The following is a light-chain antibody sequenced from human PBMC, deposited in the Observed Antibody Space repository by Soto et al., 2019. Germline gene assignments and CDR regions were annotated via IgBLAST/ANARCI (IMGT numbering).Light chain of an antibody. CDR2: GGT. CDR3: QHYGSSFLP. Sequence: IVLTQSPGTLSLSPGERAALSCRASQRVSKSNIGWYQHKTGQAPRLLIYGGTKTTSGVPDRFSGSGSGTDFTLTISSLDPEDSAVYYCQHYGSSFLPFGGGTKVDIK. V-gene: IGKV3-20*01. J-gene: IGKJ4*01. CDR1: QRVSKSN.